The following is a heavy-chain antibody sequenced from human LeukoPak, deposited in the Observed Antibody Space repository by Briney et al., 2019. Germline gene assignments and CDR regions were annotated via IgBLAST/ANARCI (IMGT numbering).Heavy chain of an antibody. V-gene: IGHV3-7*03. J-gene: IGHJ6*02. CDR2: INHNGNVN. D-gene: IGHD3-16*01. CDR1: GFTFSSYW. CDR3: ARGGGLDV. Sequence: GGSLRLSCAASGFTFSSYWMNWARQAPGKGLEWLASINHNGNVNYYVDSVKGRYTISRDNAKNSLYLQMSNLRAEDTAVYFCARGGGLDVWGQGATVTVSS.